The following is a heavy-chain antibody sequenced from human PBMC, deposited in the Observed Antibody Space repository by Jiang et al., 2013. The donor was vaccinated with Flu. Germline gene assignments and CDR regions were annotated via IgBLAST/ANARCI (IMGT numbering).Heavy chain of an antibody. D-gene: IGHD1-26*01. V-gene: IGHV4-31*03. CDR1: GDSVSGRNSY. J-gene: IGHJ4*02. CDR3: ARELWDRRFHYFDY. Sequence: GSGLVKPSQTLSLTCSVSGDSVSGRNSYWTWIRHVPGKDLEWLGYVYYSGTTYYNPSVNGRVTLSVDTSKNRFSLRLNSATVADTAVYYCARELWDRRFHYFDYWGQGILVTVSS. CDR2: VYYSGTT.